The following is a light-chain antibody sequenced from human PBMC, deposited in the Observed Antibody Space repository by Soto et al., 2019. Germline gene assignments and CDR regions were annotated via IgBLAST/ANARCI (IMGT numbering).Light chain of an antibody. CDR1: QSVTSNY. J-gene: IGKJ2*01. CDR2: GAS. V-gene: IGKV3-20*01. CDR3: QQYGTSPYT. Sequence: EIVLTQSPGTLSLSPGERATLSCRAGQSVTSNYVAWYQQKHGQAPRLLIYGASYRATDIPDRFSGSGSGTDFTLTISRLEAEDFAVSYCQQYGTSPYTFGQGTKLEIK.